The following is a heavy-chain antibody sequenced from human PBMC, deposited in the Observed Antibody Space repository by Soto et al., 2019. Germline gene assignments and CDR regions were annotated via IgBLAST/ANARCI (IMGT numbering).Heavy chain of an antibody. CDR3: ARGPLAKDLGPFDY. CDR1: GGSFSTYY. D-gene: IGHD3-3*02. V-gene: IGHV4-34*01. Sequence: SETLSLTCAVNGGSFSTYYWSWIRQPPGRGLEWVGEINHSGSTNYNPSLKSRVTMSVDTSKNQFSLKLSSVTAADTAVYYCARGPLAKDLGPFDYWGQGTLVTVSS. J-gene: IGHJ4*02. CDR2: INHSGST.